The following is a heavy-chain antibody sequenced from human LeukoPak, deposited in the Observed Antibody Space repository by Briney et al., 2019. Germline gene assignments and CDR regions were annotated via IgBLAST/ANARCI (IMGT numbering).Heavy chain of an antibody. CDR1: GFIFSSHA. CDR3: AKAEGRELPYYFDY. V-gene: IGHV3-23*01. J-gene: IGHJ4*02. D-gene: IGHD1-26*01. CDR2: MRGSSGST. Sequence: PGGSLRLSCAASGFIFSSHAMSWVRQAPGKGLEWVSAMRGSSGSTYYADSVKGRFTISRDNSKNTMYLQMNSLRAEDTAVYYCAKAEGRELPYYFDYWGQGTLVTVSS.